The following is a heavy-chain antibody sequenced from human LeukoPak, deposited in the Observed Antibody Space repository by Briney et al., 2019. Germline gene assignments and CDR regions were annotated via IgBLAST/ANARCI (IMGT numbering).Heavy chain of an antibody. V-gene: IGHV3-7*01. J-gene: IGHJ5*02. Sequence: GGSLRLSCAASGFTFSSYAMSWVRQAPGKGLEWVANIKQDGSEKYYVDSVKGRFTISRDNAKNSLYLQMNSLRAEDTAVYYCAREVGIAAAGTNWFDPWGQGTLVTVSS. D-gene: IGHD6-13*01. CDR2: IKQDGSEK. CDR1: GFTFSSYA. CDR3: AREVGIAAAGTNWFDP.